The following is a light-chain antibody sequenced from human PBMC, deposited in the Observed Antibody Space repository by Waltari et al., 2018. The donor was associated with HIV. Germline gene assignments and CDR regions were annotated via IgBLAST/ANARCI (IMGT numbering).Light chain of an antibody. Sequence: DIVMTQSPLSLSVTPGEPASISCRSSQSLLYSNGYNYLDWYLQKPGQSPQLLIYLGSGRASGVPDRFSGSGSGTDFTLKISRVEAEDVGVYYCMQALQTSITFGQGTWLEIK. CDR2: LGS. J-gene: IGKJ5*01. CDR1: QSLLYSNGYNY. V-gene: IGKV2-28*01. CDR3: MQALQTSIT.